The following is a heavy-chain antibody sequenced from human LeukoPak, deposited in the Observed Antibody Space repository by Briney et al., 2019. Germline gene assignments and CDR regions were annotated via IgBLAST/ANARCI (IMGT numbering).Heavy chain of an antibody. J-gene: IGHJ4*02. CDR2: ISGSGGST. CDR1: GFTFSSYA. D-gene: IGHD1-26*01. Sequence: PGGSLRLSCAASGFTFSSYAMSWVRQAPAKGVEWVSAISGSGGSTYYADSVKGRFTISRDNSKNTLYLQMNSLRAEDTAVYYCAKDIIVGASPFDYWGQGTLVTVSS. V-gene: IGHV3-23*01. CDR3: AKDIIVGASPFDY.